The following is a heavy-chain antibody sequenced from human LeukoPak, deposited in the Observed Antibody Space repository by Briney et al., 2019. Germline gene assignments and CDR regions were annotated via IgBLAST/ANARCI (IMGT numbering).Heavy chain of an antibody. CDR3: ARAYYYDSSGHNPWFDP. D-gene: IGHD3-22*01. CDR2: IIPIFGTA. CDR1: GGTFSSYA. J-gene: IGHJ5*02. Sequence: SVKVSCKASGGTFSSYAISWVRQAPGQGLEWMGGIIPIFGTANYAQKFQGRVTITADESTSTAYMELSSLRSEDTAVYYCARAYYYDSSGHNPWFDPWGQGTLVTVSS. V-gene: IGHV1-69*13.